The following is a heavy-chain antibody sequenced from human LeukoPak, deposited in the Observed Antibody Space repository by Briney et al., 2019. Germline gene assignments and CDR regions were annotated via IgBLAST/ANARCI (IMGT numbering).Heavy chain of an antibody. D-gene: IGHD2-15*01. J-gene: IGHJ4*02. Sequence: GRSLRLSCAASGFTFSSYAMHWVRQAPGKGLEWAAVISYDGSNKYYADSVKGRFTISRDNSKNTLYLQMNSLRAEDTAVYYCARDPVPVVVAYYFDYRGQGTLVTVSS. V-gene: IGHV3-30*04. CDR3: ARDPVPVVVAYYFDY. CDR2: ISYDGSNK. CDR1: GFTFSSYA.